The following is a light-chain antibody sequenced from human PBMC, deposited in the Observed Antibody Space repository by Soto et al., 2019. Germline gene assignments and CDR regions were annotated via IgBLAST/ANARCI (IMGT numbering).Light chain of an antibody. J-gene: IGKJ2*01. CDR2: GAS. CDR1: QSVSSN. Sequence: VVMTQSPATLSVSPGERAALSCRASQSVSSNLAWYQQRPGQAPRLLIYGASTRATGIPARFSGSGSGTEFTLIISSLQSEDFAVYYCLQFNNWPLDPMYTFGQGTKLEIK. V-gene: IGKV3-15*01. CDR3: LQFNNWPLDPMYT.